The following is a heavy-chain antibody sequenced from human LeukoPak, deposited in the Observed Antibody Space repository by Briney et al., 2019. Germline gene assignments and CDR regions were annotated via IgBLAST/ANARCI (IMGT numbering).Heavy chain of an antibody. CDR1: GFTFSSYS. Sequence: GGSLRLSCAASGFTFSSYSMNWVRQAPGKGLEWVSSISSSSSYIYYADSVKGRFTISRDNAKNSLYLQMNSLRAEGTAVYYCARDPPLNYDSSGYGAYWGQGTLVTVSS. D-gene: IGHD3-22*01. V-gene: IGHV3-21*01. CDR3: ARDPPLNYDSSGYGAY. CDR2: ISSSSSYI. J-gene: IGHJ4*02.